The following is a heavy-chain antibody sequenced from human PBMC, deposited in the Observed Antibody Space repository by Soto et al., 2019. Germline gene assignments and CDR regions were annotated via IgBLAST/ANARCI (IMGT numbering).Heavy chain of an antibody. D-gene: IGHD6-19*01. CDR2: IIPIFGTA. CDR3: ASLSDSSGWYGPSSNY. V-gene: IGHV1-69*13. Sequence: GASVKVSCKASGGTFSSYAISWVRQAPGQGLEWMGGIIPIFGTANYAQKFQGRVTITADESTSTAYMELSSLGSEDTAVYYCASLSDSSGWYGPSSNYWGQGTLVTVSS. CDR1: GGTFSSYA. J-gene: IGHJ4*02.